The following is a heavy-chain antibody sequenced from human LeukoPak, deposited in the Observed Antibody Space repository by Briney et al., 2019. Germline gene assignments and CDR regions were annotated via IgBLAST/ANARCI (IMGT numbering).Heavy chain of an antibody. CDR1: GYTFTSYD. CDR2: MNPNSGNT. CDR3: ARGHWVRGVINPNYYYYYMDV. Sequence: ASVKVSCKASGYTFTSYDINWVRQATGQGLEWMGWMNPNSGNTGYAQKFQGRVTMTRNTSIRTAYMELSSLRSEDPAVYYCARGHWVRGVINPNYYYYYMDVWGKGTTVTVPS. D-gene: IGHD3-10*01. J-gene: IGHJ6*03. V-gene: IGHV1-8*01.